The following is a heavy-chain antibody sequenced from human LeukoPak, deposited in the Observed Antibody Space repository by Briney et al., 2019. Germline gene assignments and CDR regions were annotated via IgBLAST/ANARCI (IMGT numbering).Heavy chain of an antibody. CDR3: AGEWTWEQQLNLFDP. CDR1: GGSISSYY. D-gene: IGHD6-13*01. J-gene: IGHJ5*02. V-gene: IGHV4-4*07. Sequence: PSETLSLTCTVSGGSISSYYWSWIRQPAGKGLEWIGRIYTSGSTNYNPSLKSRVTMSVDTSKNHFSLKLSSVTAADTAVYYCAGEWTWEQQLNLFDPWGQGTLVTVSS. CDR2: IYTSGST.